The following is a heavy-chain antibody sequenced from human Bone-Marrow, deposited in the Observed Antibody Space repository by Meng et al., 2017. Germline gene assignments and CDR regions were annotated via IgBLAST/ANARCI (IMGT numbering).Heavy chain of an antibody. D-gene: IGHD3-10*01. J-gene: IGHJ4*02. CDR3: ARDLRKVRGVRGFDY. CDR1: GFTVSSNY. Sequence: GESLKISCAASGFTVSSNYMSWVRQAPGKGLEWVSVIYSGGSTYYADSVKGRFTISRDNSKNTLYLQMNSLRAEDTALYYCARDLRKVRGVRGFDYWGQGTRVTVSS. CDR2: IYSGGST. V-gene: IGHV3-53*01.